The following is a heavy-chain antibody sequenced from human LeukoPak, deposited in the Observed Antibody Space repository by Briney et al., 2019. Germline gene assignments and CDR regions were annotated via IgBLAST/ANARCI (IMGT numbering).Heavy chain of an antibody. J-gene: IGHJ4*02. Sequence: GGSLRLSCAASGFTLSSYWMSWVRQAPEKGLEWVATIKHDGSEKHYVDSVTGRFTISRDNAKNSLYLQMSSLRAEDTAVYYCARRLGATDYWGQGTLVTVSS. D-gene: IGHD1-26*01. CDR3: ARRLGATDY. CDR2: IKHDGSEK. CDR1: GFTLSSYW. V-gene: IGHV3-7*01.